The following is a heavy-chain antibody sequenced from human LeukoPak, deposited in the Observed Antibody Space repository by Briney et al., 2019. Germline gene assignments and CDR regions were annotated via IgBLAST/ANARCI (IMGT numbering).Heavy chain of an antibody. J-gene: IGHJ4*02. CDR3: ARQASEQLAHFDY. D-gene: IGHD6-6*01. CDR2: IYPGDSDT. Sequence: GESLKISCKGSGYSFTRYWIGWVRQMPGKGLEWMGIIYPGDSDTRYSPSFQGQVTISADKSISTAYLQWSSLKASDTAMYYCARQASEQLAHFDYWGQETLVTVSS. V-gene: IGHV5-51*01. CDR1: GYSFTRYW.